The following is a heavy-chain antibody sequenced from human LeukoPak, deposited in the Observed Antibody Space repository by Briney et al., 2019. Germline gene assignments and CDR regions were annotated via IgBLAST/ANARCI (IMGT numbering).Heavy chain of an antibody. J-gene: IGHJ5*02. V-gene: IGHV1-69*04. D-gene: IGHD3-10*01. CDR1: GGTFSSYA. Sequence: SVKVSCKVSGGTFSSYAISWVRQAPGQGLEWMGRIIPILGIANYAQKFQGRVTITADKSTSTAYMELSSLRSEDTAVYYCARDYGSGSYGYWFDPWGQGTLVTVSS. CDR2: IIPILGIA. CDR3: ARDYGSGSYGYWFDP.